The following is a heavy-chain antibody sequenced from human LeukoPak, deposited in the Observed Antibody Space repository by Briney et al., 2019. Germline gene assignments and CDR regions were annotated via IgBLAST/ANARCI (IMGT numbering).Heavy chain of an antibody. Sequence: GGSLRLSCAASGFTVSSNYMTWVRQAPGKGLEWVSVIHKNAITYYADTVKGRFTISRDNSKNMLYLQMNSLRAEDTAVYYCARSLRVRGVPDYMDVWGKGTTVIISS. CDR3: ARSLRVRGVPDYMDV. J-gene: IGHJ6*03. CDR2: IHKNAIT. CDR1: GFTVSSNY. V-gene: IGHV3-53*01. D-gene: IGHD3-10*02.